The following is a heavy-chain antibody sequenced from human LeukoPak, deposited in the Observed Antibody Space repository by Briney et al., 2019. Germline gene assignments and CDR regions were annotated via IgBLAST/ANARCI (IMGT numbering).Heavy chain of an antibody. CDR1: GGSISSYY. Sequence: SETLSLTCTVSGGSISSYYWSWVRQPAGKGLEWIGRIYTSGSTNYNPSLKSRVTMSVDTSKNQFSLKLSSVTAADTAVYYCARGGTTVTRGSFDYWGQRNLVTVSS. CDR3: ARGGTTVTRGSFDY. V-gene: IGHV4-4*07. D-gene: IGHD4-17*01. CDR2: IYTSGST. J-gene: IGHJ4*02.